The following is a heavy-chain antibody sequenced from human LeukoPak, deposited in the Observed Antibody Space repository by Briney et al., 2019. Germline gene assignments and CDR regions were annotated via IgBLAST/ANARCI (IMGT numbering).Heavy chain of an antibody. CDR1: GGSISSYY. Sequence: SETLSLTCTVSGGSISSYYWSWIRQPPGKGLEWIGYIYYSGSTNYNPSLKSRVTISVDTSKNQFSLKLSSVTAADTAVYYCAREGVISGYCYHDAFDIWGQGTMVTVSS. D-gene: IGHD3-22*01. J-gene: IGHJ3*02. CDR3: AREGVISGYCYHDAFDI. CDR2: IYYSGST. V-gene: IGHV4-59*01.